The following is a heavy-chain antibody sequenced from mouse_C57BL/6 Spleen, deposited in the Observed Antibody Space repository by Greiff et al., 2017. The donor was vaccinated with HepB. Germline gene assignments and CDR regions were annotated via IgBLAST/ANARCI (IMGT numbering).Heavy chain of an antibody. CDR3: ARGLLRQVGGYFDV. D-gene: IGHD1-1*01. V-gene: IGHV1-50*01. Sequence: QVQLQQPGAELVKPGASVKLSCKASGYTFTSYWMQWVKQRPGQGLEWIGEIDPSDSYTNYNQKFKGKATLTVDTSSSTAYMQLSSLTSEDSAVYYCARGLLRQVGGYFDVWGTGTTVTVSS. CDR2: IDPSDSYT. CDR1: GYTFTSYW. J-gene: IGHJ1*03.